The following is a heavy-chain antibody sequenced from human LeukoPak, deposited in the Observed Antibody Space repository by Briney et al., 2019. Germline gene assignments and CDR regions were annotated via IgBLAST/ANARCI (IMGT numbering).Heavy chain of an antibody. CDR1: GGTFSSYA. V-gene: IGHV1-69*01. J-gene: IGHJ4*02. CDR3: ARAVLRDGYNRGYFDY. D-gene: IGHD5-24*01. Sequence: SVKVSCKASGGTFSSYAISWVRQAPGQGLEWMGGIIPIFGTANYAQKFQGRVTITADESTSTAYMELSSLRSEDTAVYYCARAVLRDGYNRGYFDYWGQGTLVTVSS. CDR2: IIPIFGTA.